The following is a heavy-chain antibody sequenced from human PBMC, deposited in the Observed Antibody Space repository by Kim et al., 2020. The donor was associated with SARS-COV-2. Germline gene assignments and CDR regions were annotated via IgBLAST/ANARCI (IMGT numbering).Heavy chain of an antibody. V-gene: IGHV3-11*06. J-gene: IGHJ6*02. Sequence: GGSLRLSCAASGFTFSDYYMSWIRQAPGKGLEWVSYISSSSSYTNYADSVKGRFTISRDNAKNSLYLQMNSLRAEDTAVYYCARGFYYGSGSLYGMDVWGQGTTVTVSS. CDR1: GFTFSDYY. D-gene: IGHD3-10*01. CDR3: ARGFYYGSGSLYGMDV. CDR2: ISSSSSYT.